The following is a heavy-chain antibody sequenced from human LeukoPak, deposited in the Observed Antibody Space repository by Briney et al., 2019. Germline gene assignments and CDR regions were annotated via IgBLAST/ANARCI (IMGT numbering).Heavy chain of an antibody. CDR2: IYHSGST. CDR3: ARCISYGSGDWFDP. V-gene: IGHV4-38-2*01. J-gene: IGHJ5*02. CDR1: VYSISSGYY. Sequence: SETLSLTCAVSVYSISSGYYWGWIRQPPGKGLEWIGSIYHSGSTYYNPSLKSRVTISVDTSKNQFSLKLSSVTAADTAVHYCARCISYGSGDWFDPWGQGTLVTVSS. D-gene: IGHD3-10*01.